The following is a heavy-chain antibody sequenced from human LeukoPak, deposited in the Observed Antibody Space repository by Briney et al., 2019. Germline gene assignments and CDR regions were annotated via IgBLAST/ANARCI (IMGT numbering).Heavy chain of an antibody. J-gene: IGHJ4*02. D-gene: IGHD5-24*01. V-gene: IGHV1-69*13. CDR2: IIPIFGTA. Sequence: ASVKVSCTASGGTFSIYAISWVRQAPGQGLEWMGGIIPIFGTANYAQKFQGRVTITADESTSTAYMELSSLRSEDTAVYYCARDREMATIDYWGEGTLVAVSS. CDR1: GGTFSIYA. CDR3: ARDREMATIDY.